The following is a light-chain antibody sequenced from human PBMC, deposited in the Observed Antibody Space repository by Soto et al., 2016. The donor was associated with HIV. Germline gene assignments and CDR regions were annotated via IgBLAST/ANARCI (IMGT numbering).Light chain of an antibody. CDR3: QQYNAYSPT. Sequence: DIQMTQSPSTLSASVGDRVTITCRASQSISSWVAWYQQKPGKAPNLLIYKASNLESGVPSRFSGSGYGTEFTLTISSLQPDDFATYYCQQYNAYSPTFGGGTKWRS. V-gene: IGKV1-5*03. J-gene: IGKJ4*01. CDR2: KAS. CDR1: QSISSW.